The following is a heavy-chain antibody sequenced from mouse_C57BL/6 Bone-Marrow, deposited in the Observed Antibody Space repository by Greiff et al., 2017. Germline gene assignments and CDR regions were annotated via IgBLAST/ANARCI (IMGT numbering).Heavy chain of an antibody. CDR3: ARVGYYGY. V-gene: IGHV1-64*01. J-gene: IGHJ2*01. D-gene: IGHD2-3*01. Sequence: QVQLQQSGAELVKPGASVKLSCKASGYTFTSYCMHWVKQRPGQGLEWIGMIHPNSGSTNYNEKFKSKATMTADKSSSTAYMQISSLTSEDSAVYYCARVGYYGYWGQGTTLTVSS. CDR2: IHPNSGST. CDR1: GYTFTSYC.